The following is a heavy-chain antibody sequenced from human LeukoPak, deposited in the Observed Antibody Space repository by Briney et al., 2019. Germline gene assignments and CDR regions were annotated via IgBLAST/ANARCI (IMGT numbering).Heavy chain of an antibody. CDR1: GFTFSTYY. CDR2: IKQDGSEK. V-gene: IGHV3-7*01. D-gene: IGHD2-15*01. CDR3: ARDKRAAETPYNWFDP. J-gene: IGHJ5*02. Sequence: GGSLRLSCVASGFTFSTYYMSWVRQAPGKGLDWVANIKQDGSEKKYVDSVKGRFTISRDNAKNSLYLQMTSLRAEDTAVYYCARDKRAAETPYNWFDPWGQGTLVTVSS.